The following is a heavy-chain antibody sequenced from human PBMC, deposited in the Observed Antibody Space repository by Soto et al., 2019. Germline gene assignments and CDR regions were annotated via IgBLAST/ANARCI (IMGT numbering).Heavy chain of an antibody. Sequence: SETLSLTCSVSGGSIGSGYYYWSWIRQPPGKGLEWIGNIYYSGNTYYNPSLKSRLIISIDSSTNQFSLQVGSVTAADTAVYYCASSSQYGMDVWGQGTTVTVSS. CDR2: IYYSGNT. J-gene: IGHJ6*02. V-gene: IGHV4-30-4*01. CDR1: GGSIGSGYYY. CDR3: ASSSQYGMDV.